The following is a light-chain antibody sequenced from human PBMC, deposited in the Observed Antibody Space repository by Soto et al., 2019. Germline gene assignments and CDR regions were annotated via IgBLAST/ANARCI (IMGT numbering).Light chain of an antibody. CDR3: QQYYSYTYT. J-gene: IGKJ2*01. CDR1: QSISSW. Sequence: DIQMTQSPSTLSASVGDRVTITCRASQSISSWLAWYQQKPGKAPKLLIYDASSLESGVPSRFSGSGSGTEFTLTISSLQPDDFATYYCQQYYSYTYTFGRGTKLEI. V-gene: IGKV1-5*01. CDR2: DAS.